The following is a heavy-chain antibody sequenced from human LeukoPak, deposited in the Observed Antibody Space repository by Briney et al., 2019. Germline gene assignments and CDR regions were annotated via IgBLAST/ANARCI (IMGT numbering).Heavy chain of an antibody. CDR1: GGSINSITNY. J-gene: IGHJ4*02. Sequence: PSETLSLTCTVSGGSINSITNYWGWIRQPPGKGLEWIGSIYYSGSTYYNPSLKSRVTISIDTSKNQFSLKLNSLTAADTAVYYCARDLYGGSESSGYFYPFDYWGQGTLVTVSS. D-gene: IGHD3-22*01. CDR2: IYYSGST. CDR3: ARDLYGGSESSGYFYPFDY. V-gene: IGHV4-39*07.